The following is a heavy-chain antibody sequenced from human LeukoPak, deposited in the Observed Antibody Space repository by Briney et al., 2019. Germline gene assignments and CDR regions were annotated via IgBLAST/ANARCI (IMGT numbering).Heavy chain of an antibody. CDR3: ARARWLHTNDAFDI. J-gene: IGHJ3*02. V-gene: IGHV4-39*01. CDR1: GGSISSSSYY. D-gene: IGHD5-12*01. CDR2: IYYSGST. Sequence: SETPSLTCTVSGGSISSSSYYWGWIRQPPGKGLEWIGSIYYSGSTYYNPSLKSRVTISVDTSKNQFSLKLSSVTAADTAVYYCARARWLHTNDAFDIWGQGTMVTVSS.